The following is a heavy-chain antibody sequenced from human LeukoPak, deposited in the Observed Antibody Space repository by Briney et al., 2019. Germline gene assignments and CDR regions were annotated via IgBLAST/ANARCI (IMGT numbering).Heavy chain of an antibody. V-gene: IGHV5-51*01. CDR1: GNSFTNYW. J-gene: IGHJ3*02. Sequence: GESLKISCKGSGNSFTNYWIAWVRQMPGKGLEWMGIIYPGDSDTRYSPSFQGQVTISADKSISTAYLQWSSLKASDTAMYYCARPLEMATLSGLHIWGQGTMVTVSS. CDR2: IYPGDSDT. CDR3: ARPLEMATLSGLHI. D-gene: IGHD5-24*01.